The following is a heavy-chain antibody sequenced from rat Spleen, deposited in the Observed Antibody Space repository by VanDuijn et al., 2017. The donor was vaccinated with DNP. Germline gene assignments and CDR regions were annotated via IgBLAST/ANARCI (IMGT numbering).Heavy chain of an antibody. V-gene: IGHV3-1*01. Sequence: EVQLQESGPGLVKPSQSLSLTCSVTGYSITSDYWGWIRKFPGNKMAWIGHISYSGRTTYNPSLKSRISISRDTSKNQFFLHLNSVTTEDTATYYCARGNDGYFPNWYFDFWGPGTMVTVSS. CDR3: ARGNDGYFPNWYFDF. CDR2: ISYSGRT. J-gene: IGHJ1*01. D-gene: IGHD1-12*03. CDR1: GYSITSDY.